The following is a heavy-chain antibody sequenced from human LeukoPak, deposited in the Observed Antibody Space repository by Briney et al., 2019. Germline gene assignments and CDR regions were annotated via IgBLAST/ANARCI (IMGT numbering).Heavy chain of an antibody. CDR2: IYYSGST. Sequence: SETLSLTCTVSGGSISNNNYYWAWIRQPPGKGLECIGSIYYSGSTYYNPSLKSRVTISVDTSKNQFSLKLSSVTAADTAVYYCATIKIAAAGKIFDYWGQGTLVTVSS. J-gene: IGHJ4*02. V-gene: IGHV4-39*01. CDR1: GGSISNNNYY. CDR3: ATIKIAAAGKIFDY. D-gene: IGHD6-13*01.